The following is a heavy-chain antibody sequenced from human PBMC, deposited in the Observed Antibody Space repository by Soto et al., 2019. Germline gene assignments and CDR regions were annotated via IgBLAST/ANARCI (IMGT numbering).Heavy chain of an antibody. CDR2: IYSNGVN. D-gene: IGHD2-15*01. V-gene: IGHV4-59*08. CDR1: VGSISGYY. Sequence: QVLLQESGPGVVNPSETLSLTCTVSVGSISGYYWSWIRQSPGKGLEWVGYIYSNGVNRYNPSLQGRGTMSVDVCGNFFSLRLRSVTAADTANYFCARHPTVPKILRGFDFWGQGKLVTVSP. J-gene: IGHJ5*01. CDR3: ARHPTVPKILRGFDF.